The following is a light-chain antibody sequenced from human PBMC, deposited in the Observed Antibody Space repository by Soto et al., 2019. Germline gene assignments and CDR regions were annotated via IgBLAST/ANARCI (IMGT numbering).Light chain of an antibody. Sequence: QSALTQPASVSGSPGQSITISCTGTSSDVGGYNYVSWYQQHPGKAPKLMIYEVSNRPSGVSNRFSGSKSDNTASLTISGLQAEDEADYYGYSYTRSSTWVFGGGTKLTVL. V-gene: IGLV2-14*01. CDR3: YSYTRSSTWV. J-gene: IGLJ3*02. CDR1: SSDVGGYNY. CDR2: EVS.